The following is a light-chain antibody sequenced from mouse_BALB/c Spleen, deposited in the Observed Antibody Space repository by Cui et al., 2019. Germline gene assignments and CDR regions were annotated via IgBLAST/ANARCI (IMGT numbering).Light chain of an antibody. CDR3: LQYDEFPFT. CDR2: RAN. V-gene: IGKV14-111*01. J-gene: IGKJ4*01. Sequence: DIKMTQSPSSMYASLGERVTITCKASQDINSYLSWSQQKPGKSPKTLIYRANRLVDGVPSRFSGSGSGQDYSLTISSLEYEDMGIYYCLQYDEFPFTFGSGTKLEIK. CDR1: QDINSY.